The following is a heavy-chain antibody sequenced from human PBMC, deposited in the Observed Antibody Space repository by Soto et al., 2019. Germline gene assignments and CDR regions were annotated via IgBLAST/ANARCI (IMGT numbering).Heavy chain of an antibody. CDR3: AGLPSYCSSTSCYVDWFDP. CDR2: ISAYNGNT. D-gene: IGHD2-2*01. CDR1: GYTFTSYG. Sequence: QVQLVQSGAEVKKPGASVKVSCKASGYTFTSYGISWVRQAPGQGLEWMGWISAYNGNTNYAQKLQGRVTMTTDTSTSTAYMELRSLRSDDTAVYYCAGLPSYCSSTSCYVDWFDPWGQGTLVTVSS. V-gene: IGHV1-18*01. J-gene: IGHJ5*02.